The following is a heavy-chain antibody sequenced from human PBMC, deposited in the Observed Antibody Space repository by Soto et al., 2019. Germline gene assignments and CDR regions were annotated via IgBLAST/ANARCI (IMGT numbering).Heavy chain of an antibody. CDR2: INAGNGNT. CDR3: ASGLGLYYFDY. V-gene: IGHV1-3*01. J-gene: IGHJ4*02. Sequence: QVQLVQSGAEVKKPGASVKVSCKASGYTFTSYAMHWVRQAPGQRLEWMGWINAGNGNTKYSQKFQGRVTITRNTSASTAYMELSSLRSKHTAVYYCASGLGLYYFDYWGQGTLVTVSS. CDR1: GYTFTSYA. D-gene: IGHD1-26*01.